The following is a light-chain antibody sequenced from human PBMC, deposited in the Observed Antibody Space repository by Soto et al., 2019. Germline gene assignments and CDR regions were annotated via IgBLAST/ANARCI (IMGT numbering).Light chain of an antibody. CDR2: DVS. J-gene: IGLJ1*01. CDR3: CSYAGTYTDV. Sequence: QSALTQPRSVSGSPGQSVTISCTGTSSDVGGYNSVSWYQQHPGKAPKLMIYDVSKRPSGVPDRFSGSKSGNTASLTISGLQAEDEADYYCCSYAGTYTDVFGTGTKLTVL. V-gene: IGLV2-11*01. CDR1: SSDVGGYNS.